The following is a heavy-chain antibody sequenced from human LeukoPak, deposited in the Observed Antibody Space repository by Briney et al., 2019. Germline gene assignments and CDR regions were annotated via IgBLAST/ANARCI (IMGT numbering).Heavy chain of an antibody. V-gene: IGHV4-39*07. Sequence: SETLSLTCTVSGGSISSSSYYWGWIRQPPGKGLEWIGRIYYSGSTYYNPSLKRRVTISVDTSKNQFSLKLSSVTAADTAVYYCARVGYYYDSSGYYSVDYWGQGTLVTVSS. CDR3: ARVGYYYDSSGYYSVDY. D-gene: IGHD3-22*01. J-gene: IGHJ4*02. CDR2: IYYSGST. CDR1: GGSISSSSYY.